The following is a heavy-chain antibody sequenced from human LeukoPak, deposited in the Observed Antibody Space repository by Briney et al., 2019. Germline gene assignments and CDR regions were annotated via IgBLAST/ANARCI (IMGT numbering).Heavy chain of an antibody. V-gene: IGHV4-30-4*01. D-gene: IGHD6-13*01. J-gene: IGHJ3*02. CDR3: ARTYSSSWYGASDAFDI. Sequence: SETLSLTCTVSGGSNSSGDYYWSWIRQPPGKGLEWIGYIYYSGSTYYNPSLKSRVTISVDTSKNQFSLKLSSVTAADTAVYYCARTYSSSWYGASDAFDIWGQGTMVTVSS. CDR2: IYYSGST. CDR1: GGSNSSGDYY.